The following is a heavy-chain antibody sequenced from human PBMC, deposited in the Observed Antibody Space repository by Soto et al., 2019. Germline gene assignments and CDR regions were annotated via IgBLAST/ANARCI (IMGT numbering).Heavy chain of an antibody. D-gene: IGHD3-3*01. CDR3: AKGPPVFYDFWSGYYFSDDAFDI. CDR2: ISGSGGST. J-gene: IGHJ3*02. CDR1: GFTFSSYA. V-gene: IGHV3-23*01. Sequence: GGSLRLSCAASGFTFSSYAMSWVRQAPGKGLEWVSAISGSGGSTYYADSVKGRFTISRDNSKNTLYLQMNSLRAEDTAVYYCAKGPPVFYDFWSGYYFSDDAFDIWGQGTMVTVSS.